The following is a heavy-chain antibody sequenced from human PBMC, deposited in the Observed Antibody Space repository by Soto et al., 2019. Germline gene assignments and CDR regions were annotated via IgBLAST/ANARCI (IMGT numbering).Heavy chain of an antibody. CDR1: GDSISSGAYY. V-gene: IGHV4-31*03. CDR2: VHYSGNT. CDR3: AASRKGGWTCDY. D-gene: IGHD6-19*01. J-gene: IGHJ4*02. Sequence: QVQLQESGPGLVTPSQTLSLSCTVSGDSISSGAYYWSWVRQFPGKGLEWIGYVHYSGNTFYTPSLKSRLSLSLDTCQNQFSLNLNSVTAADTAVYYCAASRKGGWTCDYWGQGTLVTVAS.